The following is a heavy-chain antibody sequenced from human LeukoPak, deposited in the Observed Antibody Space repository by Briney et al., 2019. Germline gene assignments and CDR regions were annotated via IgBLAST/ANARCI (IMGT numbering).Heavy chain of an antibody. J-gene: IGHJ4*02. CDR3: ARVSSGAFDY. CDR1: GGSISSYY. V-gene: IGHV4-59*01. CDR2: MSDSGST. Sequence: SETLSLTCTVSGGSISSYYWIWIRQPPGRGLEWVGYMSDSGSTNYNPSLKSRVTISVDTSKNQFSLKLSSVTAAGTAVYYCARVSSGAFDYWGQGTLVTVSS. D-gene: IGHD6-25*01.